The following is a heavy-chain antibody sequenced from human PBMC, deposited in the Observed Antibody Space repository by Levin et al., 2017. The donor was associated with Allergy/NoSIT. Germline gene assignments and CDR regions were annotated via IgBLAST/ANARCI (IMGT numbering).Heavy chain of an antibody. CDR1: GVVFSTFA. CDR3: TMGVGPPVVVNRHAFDV. V-gene: IGHV3-64D*06. J-gene: IGHJ3*01. CDR2: ISDNGRNT. D-gene: IGHD2-15*01. Sequence: PGGSLRLSCAASGVVFSTFAIHWVRQAPGKGLQYTTAISDNGRNTYYTDSVKGRFTISRDNSKNTVYLQMNSLRPDDTAVYYCTMGVGPPVVVNRHAFDVWGPGTMVTVSA.